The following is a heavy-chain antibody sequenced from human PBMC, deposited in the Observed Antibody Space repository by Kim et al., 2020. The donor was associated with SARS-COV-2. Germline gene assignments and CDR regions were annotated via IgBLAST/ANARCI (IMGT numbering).Heavy chain of an antibody. Sequence: GGSLRLSCAASAVTLTNAWMSWVRQAPGKGLEWVGRIKSNTDGGTTEYAAPVKGRFTISRDDSKNTLYLQMNSLKTEDTAVYYCTADCESPSCFLRHFDYWGQGTLVTVSS. CDR3: TADCESPSCFLRHFDY. CDR2: IKSNTDGGTT. CDR1: AVTLTNAW. J-gene: IGHJ4*02. D-gene: IGHD2-2*01. V-gene: IGHV3-15*01.